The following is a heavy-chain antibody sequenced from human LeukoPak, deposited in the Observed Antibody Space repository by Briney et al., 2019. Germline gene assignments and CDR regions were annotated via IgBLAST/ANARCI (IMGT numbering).Heavy chain of an antibody. Sequence: PGGSLRLSCAASGFTFSSYWMHWVRQAPGKGLVWVSRINSDRSSTSYADSVKGRFTISRDNAKNMLYLQMNSLRAEDTAVYYCARVRSSGWSRIYWYFDLWGRGTLVTVSS. CDR3: ARVRSSGWSRIYWYFDL. CDR1: GFTFSSYW. J-gene: IGHJ2*01. D-gene: IGHD6-19*01. CDR2: INSDRSST. V-gene: IGHV3-74*01.